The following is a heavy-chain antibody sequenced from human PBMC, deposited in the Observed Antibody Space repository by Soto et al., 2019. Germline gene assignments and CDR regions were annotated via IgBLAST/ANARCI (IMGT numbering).Heavy chain of an antibody. CDR2: IIPILGIP. V-gene: IGHV1-69*08. J-gene: IGHJ4*02. Sequence: QVQLVQSGAEVKKPGSSVKVSCKASGGTFSSYTISWVRQAPGQGVEWMGRIIPILGIPTYAQKFQGRVTITAEKSTGTGNMELSSRRAEATAVYYCARDSGCCRCGSCRIVRPIHYWAAGTLVTVSS. D-gene: IGHD2-15*01. CDR1: GGTFSSYT. CDR3: ARDSGCCRCGSCRIVRPIHY.